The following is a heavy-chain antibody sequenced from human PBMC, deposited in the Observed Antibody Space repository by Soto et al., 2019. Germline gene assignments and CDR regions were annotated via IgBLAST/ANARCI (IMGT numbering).Heavy chain of an antibody. CDR3: SKASVRSWYNRFDP. CDR1: GGNFTSYA. Sequence: QVQLVQSGAEVKKPGSSVKVSCKASGGNFTSYAISWVRQAPGQGLEFMGGIVPLFGTTNYAHKFRGRVTVTADESTSTVYMEMSSLRSEDTAVYYCSKASVRSWYNRFDPWGQGTLVTVST. V-gene: IGHV1-69*01. J-gene: IGHJ5*02. D-gene: IGHD6-13*01. CDR2: IVPLFGTT.